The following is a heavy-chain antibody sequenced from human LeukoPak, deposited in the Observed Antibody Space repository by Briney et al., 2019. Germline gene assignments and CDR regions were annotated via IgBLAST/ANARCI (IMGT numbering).Heavy chain of an antibody. J-gene: IGHJ5*02. Sequence: PSETLSLTCTVSGDSISTSSYYWGWIRQPPGKGLEWIWSIYYSGSTYYSPSLKSRVTISVDTSKNQFSLRLSSVTAADTAVYYCARASRGVVVVAARAPNWFDPWGQGTLVTVSS. D-gene: IGHD2-15*01. CDR3: ARASRGVVVVAARAPNWFDP. CDR2: IYYSGST. V-gene: IGHV4-39*07. CDR1: GDSISTSSYY.